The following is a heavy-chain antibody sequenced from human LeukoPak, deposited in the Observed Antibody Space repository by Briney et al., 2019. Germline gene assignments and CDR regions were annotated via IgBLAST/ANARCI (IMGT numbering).Heavy chain of an antibody. CDR3: AREGYYDSSGHSGFDY. Sequence: ASVKVSCKASGYTFTGYYMHWVRQAPGQGLEWMGRINPNSGGTNYAQKFQGRVTMTSDTSISTAYMELSRLRSDDTAVYYCAREGYYDSSGHSGFDYWGQGTLVTVSS. V-gene: IGHV1-2*06. CDR2: INPNSGGT. CDR1: GYTFTGYY. D-gene: IGHD3-22*01. J-gene: IGHJ4*02.